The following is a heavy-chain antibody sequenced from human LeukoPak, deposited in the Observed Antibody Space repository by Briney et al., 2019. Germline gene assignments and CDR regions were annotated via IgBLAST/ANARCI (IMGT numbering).Heavy chain of an antibody. D-gene: IGHD1-26*01. V-gene: IGHV4-4*07. Sequence: SETLSLTCTVSGGSISSYYWSWIRQPTGKGLEWIGRIYTSGSTNYNPSLKSRVTISLDKSKNQFSLKLSSVTAADTAVYYCARDSPGGVVGATDYYYMDVWGKGTTVTVSS. CDR2: IYTSGST. J-gene: IGHJ6*03. CDR3: ARDSPGGVVGATDYYYMDV. CDR1: GGSISSYY.